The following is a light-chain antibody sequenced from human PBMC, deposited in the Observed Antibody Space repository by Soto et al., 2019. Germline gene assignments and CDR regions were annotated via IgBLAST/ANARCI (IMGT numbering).Light chain of an antibody. CDR1: QSISSW. V-gene: IGKV1-5*01. J-gene: IGKJ1*01. CDR3: QQYNSYSPRT. Sequence: DIQMTQSPSTLSASVGDRVTMTCRASQSISSWLAWYQQKPGKAPKLLIYDASSLESGVPSRFSGSGSGTEFTLTIISLQPDDFATYYCQQYNSYSPRTFGQGTKVEIK. CDR2: DAS.